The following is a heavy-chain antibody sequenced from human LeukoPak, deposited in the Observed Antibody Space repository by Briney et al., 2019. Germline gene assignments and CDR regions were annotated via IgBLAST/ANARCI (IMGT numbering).Heavy chain of an antibody. V-gene: IGHV3-30*02. Sequence: GGSLRLTCAASGFTFSSYGMHWVRQAPGKGLEWVAFIRHDGSNKYYADSVKGRFTISRDNAKNSLYLQMNSLRAEDTAVYYCAELGITMIGGVWGKGTTVTISS. J-gene: IGHJ6*04. CDR1: GFTFSSYG. CDR3: AELGITMIGGV. CDR2: IRHDGSNK. D-gene: IGHD3-10*02.